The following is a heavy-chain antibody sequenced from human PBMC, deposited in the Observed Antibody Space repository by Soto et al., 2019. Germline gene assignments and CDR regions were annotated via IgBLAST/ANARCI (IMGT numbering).Heavy chain of an antibody. J-gene: IGHJ4*02. Sequence: ASVVSCKASGYTFNKYPMHWVRQAPGQGLEWMGWINAANGDTGYSQKFQGRVTLTRDTSASTAYMELSSLRSEDTAVYYCARKDYYGSGFYYFDYWGQGTLVTVSS. V-gene: IGHV1-3*01. CDR2: INAANGDT. D-gene: IGHD3-10*01. CDR3: ARKDYYGSGFYYFDY. CDR1: GYTFNKYP.